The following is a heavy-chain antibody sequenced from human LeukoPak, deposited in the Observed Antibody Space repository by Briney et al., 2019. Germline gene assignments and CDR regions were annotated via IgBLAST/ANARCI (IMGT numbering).Heavy chain of an antibody. J-gene: IGHJ4*02. D-gene: IGHD3-22*01. CDR2: INHSGST. CDR1: GGSFSGYY. V-gene: IGHV4-34*01. CDR3: ARDRGYYDSSGPYFDY. Sequence: PSETLSLTCAVYGGSFSGYYWSWIRQPPGEGLEWIGEINHSGSTNYNPSLKSRVTISVDTSKNQFSLKLSSVTAADTAVYYCARDRGYYDSSGPYFDYWGQGTLVTVSS.